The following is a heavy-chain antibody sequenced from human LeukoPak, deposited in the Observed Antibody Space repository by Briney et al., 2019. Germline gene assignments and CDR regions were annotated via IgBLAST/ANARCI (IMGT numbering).Heavy chain of an antibody. CDR1: GGSFSGYY. D-gene: IGHD3-10*01. V-gene: IGHV4-34*01. CDR3: ARNAGTMVRGVIPYYFDY. Sequence: TLSLTCAIYGGSFSGYYWSWIRQPPGKGLEWIGEINHSGSTNYNPSLKSRVTISVDTSKNQFSLKLSSVTAADTAVYYCARNAGTMVRGVIPYYFDYWGQGTLVTVSS. CDR2: INHSGST. J-gene: IGHJ4*02.